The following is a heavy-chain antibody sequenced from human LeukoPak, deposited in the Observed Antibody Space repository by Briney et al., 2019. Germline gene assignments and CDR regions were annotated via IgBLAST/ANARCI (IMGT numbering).Heavy chain of an antibody. V-gene: IGHV5-51*01. CDR3: ARRRDLYSGSYYPFDY. CDR2: IYPGDSDA. J-gene: IGHJ4*02. Sequence: GESLKISCWDSGSSFTSYWIGWVRQMPGKGLKWMGIIYPGDSDARYSPSFQGQVTISADKSISTAYLQWSSLRASDTAMYCCARRRDLYSGSYYPFDYWGQGTLVTVSS. D-gene: IGHD1-26*01. CDR1: GSSFTSYW.